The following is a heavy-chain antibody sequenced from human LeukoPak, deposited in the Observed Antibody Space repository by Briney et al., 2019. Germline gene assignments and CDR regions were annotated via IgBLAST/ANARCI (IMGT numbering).Heavy chain of an antibody. J-gene: IGHJ4*02. CDR3: AGPTCLRGAYCSTNF. Sequence: PGGSLRLSCAASGFTFSSYWMSWVRQAPGKGLEWVANIKQDGSEKYYVDSVKGRFTISRDNAKKSMYLQMNSLRAEDTAVYYCAGPTCLRGAYCSTNFWGQGTLVTVSS. V-gene: IGHV3-7*05. CDR2: IKQDGSEK. CDR1: GFTFSSYW. D-gene: IGHD2-2*01.